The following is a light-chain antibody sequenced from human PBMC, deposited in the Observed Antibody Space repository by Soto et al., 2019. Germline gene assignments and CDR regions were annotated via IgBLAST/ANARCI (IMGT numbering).Light chain of an antibody. CDR3: SSYGGNNNLL. V-gene: IGLV2-8*01. Sequence: QSALTQPPSASGSPGQSVAISCTGTSSDVGGYNYVSWYQQHPGKAPKLMIYEVTKRPSGVPDRFSGSKSGNTASLTVSGLQAGDEADYYCSSYGGNNNLLFGGGTKLTVL. CDR2: EVT. J-gene: IGLJ2*01. CDR1: SSDVGGYNY.